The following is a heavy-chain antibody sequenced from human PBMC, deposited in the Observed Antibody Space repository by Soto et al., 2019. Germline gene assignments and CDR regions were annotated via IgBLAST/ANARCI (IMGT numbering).Heavy chain of an antibody. D-gene: IGHD3-3*01. Sequence: ASVKVSCKASGYTLTSYGISWVRQAPGQGLEWMGWNSAYNGNTNYAQKLQGRVTMTTDTSTTTAYMELRSLRSDDTAVYYCARDNSGDFWSGYSHYYFDYWGQGTLVTV. CDR1: GYTLTSYG. CDR2: NSAYNGNT. CDR3: ARDNSGDFWSGYSHYYFDY. V-gene: IGHV1-18*01. J-gene: IGHJ4*02.